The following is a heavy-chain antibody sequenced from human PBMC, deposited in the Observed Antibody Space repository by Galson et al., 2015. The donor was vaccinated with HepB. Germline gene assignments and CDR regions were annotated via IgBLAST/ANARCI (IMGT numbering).Heavy chain of an antibody. Sequence: SLRLSCAASGFTFSSYAMSWVRQTPGKGLQWVSSISGSGAGSYFADSVKDRFIISRDNSKNTLYLQMNSLRVEDTALYHCAKGPGGNYDHYPPNWFDPWGQGTLVIVSS. D-gene: IGHD4-11*01. CDR1: GFTFSSYA. CDR3: AKGPGGNYDHYPPNWFDP. CDR2: ISGSGAGS. J-gene: IGHJ5*02. V-gene: IGHV3-23*01.